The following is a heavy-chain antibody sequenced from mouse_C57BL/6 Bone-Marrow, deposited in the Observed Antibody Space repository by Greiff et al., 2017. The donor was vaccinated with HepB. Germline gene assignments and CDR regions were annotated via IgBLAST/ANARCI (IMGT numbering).Heavy chain of an antibody. CDR2: ISDGGSYT. CDR1: GFTFSSYA. V-gene: IGHV5-4*03. D-gene: IGHD2-4*01. Sequence: EVKLVESGGGLVKPGGSLKLSCAASGFTFSSYAMSWVRQTPEKRLEWVATISDGGSYTYYPDNVKGRFTISRDNAKNNLYLQMSHLKSEDTAMYYCARGEGYDYDGFAYWGQGTLVTVSA. J-gene: IGHJ3*01. CDR3: ARGEGYDYDGFAY.